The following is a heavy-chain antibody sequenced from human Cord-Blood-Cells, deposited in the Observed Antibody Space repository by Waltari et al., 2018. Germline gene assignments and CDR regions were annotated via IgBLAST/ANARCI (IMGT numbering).Heavy chain of an antibody. CDR2: IYPGDSDT. J-gene: IGHJ5*02. CDR3: ASGMGYYDFWSGPNWFDP. D-gene: IGHD3-3*01. Sequence: EVQLVQSGAEVKKPGESLKISCKGSGYSFTSYWSGWVRQMHGKVLEWMGIIYPGDSDTRYSPSFQGQVTISADKSISTAYLQWSSLKASDTAMYYCASGMGYYDFWSGPNWFDPWGQGTLVTVSS. CDR1: GYSFTSYW. V-gene: IGHV5-51*01.